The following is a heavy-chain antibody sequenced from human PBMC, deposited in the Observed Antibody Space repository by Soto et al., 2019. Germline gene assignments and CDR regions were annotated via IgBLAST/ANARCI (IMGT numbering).Heavy chain of an antibody. D-gene: IGHD2-21*01. J-gene: IGHJ6*02. V-gene: IGHV1-18*01. CDR1: GYKFISHS. Sequence: ASVKVSCKSSGYKFISHSITWVRQALGQGLEWMGRISAYNGNTNYAQKLQGRVTMTTDTSTNTAYMELRSLRSDDTAVYYCARGAFCGGAPGCRDMDVWGQGTTVTVYS. CDR3: ARGAFCGGAPGCRDMDV. CDR2: ISAYNGNT.